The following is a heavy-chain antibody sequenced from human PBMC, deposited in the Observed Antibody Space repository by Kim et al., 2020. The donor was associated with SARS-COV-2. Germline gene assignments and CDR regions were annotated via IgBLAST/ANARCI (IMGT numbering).Heavy chain of an antibody. Sequence: ASVKVSCKASGYTFTSYGISWVRQAPGQGLEWMGWISAYNGNTNYAQKLQGRVTMTTDTSTSTAYMELRSLRSDDTAVYYCARDGRWGVDSYSGSYYGGYYYYGMDVWGQGTTVTVSS. CDR1: GYTFTSYG. CDR2: ISAYNGNT. J-gene: IGHJ6*02. V-gene: IGHV1-18*01. D-gene: IGHD1-26*01. CDR3: ARDGRWGVDSYSGSYYGGYYYYGMDV.